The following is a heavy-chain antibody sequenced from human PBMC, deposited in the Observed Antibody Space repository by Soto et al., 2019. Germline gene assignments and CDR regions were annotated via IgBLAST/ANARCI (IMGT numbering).Heavy chain of an antibody. V-gene: IGHV3-23*01. Sequence: EVQLLESGGGLVQPGGSLRLSCAASGFTFSSYAMSWVRQAPGKGLEWVSTISGSGGNAYYADSVKGRFSISRDNSKNTLRLKMTSLRADDTAVYYCAKDGASGSYPPYDYFGMDVWGQGTTVTVSS. CDR2: ISGSGGNA. CDR1: GFTFSSYA. D-gene: IGHD1-26*01. J-gene: IGHJ6*02. CDR3: AKDGASGSYPPYDYFGMDV.